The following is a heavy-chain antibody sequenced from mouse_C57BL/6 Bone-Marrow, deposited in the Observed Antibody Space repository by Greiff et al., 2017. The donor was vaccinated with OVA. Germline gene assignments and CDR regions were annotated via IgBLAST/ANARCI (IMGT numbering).Heavy chain of an antibody. CDR1: GFTFSSYG. CDR3: ERGYSSIPMDY. D-gene: IGHD1-1*01. CDR2: ISSGGSYT. Sequence: EVKLMESGGDLVKPGGSLKLSCAASGFTFSSYGMSWVRQTPDKRLEWVATISSGGSYTYYPDSVKGRFTIPRDNAKNTLYLQMSSLKSEDTAVYYCERGYSSIPMDYWGQGTSVTVSS. J-gene: IGHJ4*01. V-gene: IGHV5-6*01.